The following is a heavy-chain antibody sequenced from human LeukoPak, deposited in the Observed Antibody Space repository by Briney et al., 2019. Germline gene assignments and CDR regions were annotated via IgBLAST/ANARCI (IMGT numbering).Heavy chain of an antibody. V-gene: IGHV3-23*01. Sequence: PGGSLRLSCAASGFSFSNYGMSWVRQAPGEGLEWVSAISDSTWYADSVKGRFTTSRDSSQNTVYLQMNSLRAEDTAVYYCAKDRRSYGGTSFDSWGQGTLVTVSS. CDR1: GFSFSNYG. CDR3: AKDRRSYGGTSFDS. D-gene: IGHD4-23*01. J-gene: IGHJ4*02. CDR2: ISDST.